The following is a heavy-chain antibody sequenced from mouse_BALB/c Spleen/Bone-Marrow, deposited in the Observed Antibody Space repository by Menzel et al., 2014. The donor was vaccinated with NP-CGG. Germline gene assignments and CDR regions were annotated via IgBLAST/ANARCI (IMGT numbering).Heavy chain of an antibody. V-gene: IGHV1-14*01. Sequence: EVQLVESGPELVKPGASVKMSCKASGYTFTSYVVHWVKQKPGQGLEWIGYINPYNDGTKYNEKFKGKATLTSDKSSSTAYMELSSLTSEDSAVYYCARSGRYDGFAYWGQGTLVTVSA. CDR1: GYTFTSYV. CDR2: INPYNDGT. CDR3: ARSGRYDGFAY. D-gene: IGHD2-14*01. J-gene: IGHJ3*01.